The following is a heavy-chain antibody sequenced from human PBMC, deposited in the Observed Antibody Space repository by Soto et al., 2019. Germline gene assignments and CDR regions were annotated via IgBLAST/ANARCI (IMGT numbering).Heavy chain of an antibody. Sequence: GGSLRLSCAASGFTVSSYAMSWVRQAPGKGLEWVSGISGSGDNTYNADSVRGRFTISRDNSKNTLYLQMDSLRAEDTAVYYCVKKLPRRAGATSFCGEGTL. V-gene: IGHV3-23*01. D-gene: IGHD1-26*01. J-gene: IGHJ4*02. CDR2: ISGSGDNT. CDR3: VKKLPRRAGATSF. CDR1: GFTVSSYA.